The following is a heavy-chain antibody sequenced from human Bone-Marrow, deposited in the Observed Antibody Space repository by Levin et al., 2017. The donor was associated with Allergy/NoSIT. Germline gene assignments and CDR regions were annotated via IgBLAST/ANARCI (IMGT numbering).Heavy chain of an antibody. V-gene: IGHV3-7*01. CDR2: IKQDGSEK. Sequence: TSETLSLTCAASGFTFNNYWMSWVRQAPGKGLEWVANIKQDGSEKYYVDSVRGRFTISRDNAKNSLYLQMNSLRVEDTAVYYCARDVRDWNYHFDYWGQGTLVTVSS. CDR1: GFTFNNYW. D-gene: IGHD1-7*01. CDR3: ARDVRDWNYHFDY. J-gene: IGHJ4*02.